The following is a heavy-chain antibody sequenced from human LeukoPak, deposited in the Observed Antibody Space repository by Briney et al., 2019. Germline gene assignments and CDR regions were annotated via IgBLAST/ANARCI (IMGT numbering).Heavy chain of an antibody. CDR2: ISGSGDVA. CDR1: GFTFSNYA. V-gene: IGHV3-23*01. Sequence: PGGSLRLSCAASGFTFSNYAMSWVRQAPGKGLEWVSAISGSGDVARYTDSVKGRFTISRDNSKNTVYLQMNGLRADDTAVYYCAIDPPTVMIDSWGQGTLVSVSS. D-gene: IGHD3-22*01. J-gene: IGHJ4*02. CDR3: AIDPPTVMIDS.